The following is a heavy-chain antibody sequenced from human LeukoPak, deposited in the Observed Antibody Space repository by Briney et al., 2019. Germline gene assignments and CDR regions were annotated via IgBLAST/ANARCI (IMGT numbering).Heavy chain of an antibody. Sequence: PGGSLRLSCAASGFTFSSYGMHWVRQAPGKGLEWVAVISYDGSNKYYADSVKGRFTISRDNSKNTLCLQMNSLRAEDTAVYYCAKDDIVVVPAAMTFDYWGQGTLVTVAS. D-gene: IGHD2-2*01. CDR2: ISYDGSNK. CDR1: GFTFSSYG. J-gene: IGHJ4*02. CDR3: AKDDIVVVPAAMTFDY. V-gene: IGHV3-30*18.